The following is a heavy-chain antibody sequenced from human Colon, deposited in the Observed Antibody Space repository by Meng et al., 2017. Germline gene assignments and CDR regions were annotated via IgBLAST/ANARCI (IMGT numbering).Heavy chain of an antibody. CDR2: IYYTGST. CDR1: GGSISSSGSY. D-gene: IGHD3-10*01. Sequence: LQDSGPGLAKPSETLSLTCTVSGGSISSSGSYWGWIRQPPGRGLEWIGNIYYTGSTYYNPSLKSRVTMSVDTSKNRFSLKLSSVTAADTAVYYCARENDSGNSYDHWGRGTLVTVSS. CDR3: ARENDSGNSYDH. V-gene: IGHV4-39*07. J-gene: IGHJ4*02.